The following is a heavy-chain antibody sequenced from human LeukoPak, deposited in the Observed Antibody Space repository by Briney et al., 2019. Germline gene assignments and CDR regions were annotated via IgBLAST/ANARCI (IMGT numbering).Heavy chain of an antibody. CDR1: GFTFSGSA. J-gene: IGHJ4*02. D-gene: IGHD3-22*01. CDR3: TRHVGYYDSSGYKTDY. V-gene: IGHV3-73*01. Sequence: GGSLRLSCAASGFTFSGSAMHWVRQASGKGLEWVGRIRSKANSCATAYAASVKGRFTISRDDSKNTAYLQMNSLKTEDTAVYYCTRHVGYYDSSGYKTDYWGQGTLVTVSS. CDR2: IRSKANSCAT.